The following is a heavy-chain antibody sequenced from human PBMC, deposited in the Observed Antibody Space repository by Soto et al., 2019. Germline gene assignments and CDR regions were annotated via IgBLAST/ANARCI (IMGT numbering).Heavy chain of an antibody. V-gene: IGHV4-59*01. J-gene: IGHJ4*02. CDR2: IYYSGST. Sequence: SETLSLTCTVSGGSISSYYWSWIRQPPGKGLEWIGYIYYSGSTNYNPSLKSRVTISVDTSKNQFSLKLSSVTAADTAVYYCARDANDYGYYFDSWGQGTLVTVSS. D-gene: IGHD4-17*01. CDR1: GGSISSYY. CDR3: ARDANDYGYYFDS.